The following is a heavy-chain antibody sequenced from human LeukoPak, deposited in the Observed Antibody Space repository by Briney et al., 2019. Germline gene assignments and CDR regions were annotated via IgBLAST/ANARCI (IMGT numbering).Heavy chain of an antibody. CDR3: ARGGWGGYRTDSDY. J-gene: IGHJ4*02. D-gene: IGHD5-12*01. CDR1: GYTFTSYG. CDR2: INPNSGGT. V-gene: IGHV1-2*02. Sequence: ASVKVSCKASGYTFTSYGISWVRQAPGQGLEWMGWINPNSGGTNYAQKFQGRVTMTRDTSISTAYMELSRLRSDDTAVYYCARGGWGGYRTDSDYWGQGTLVTVSS.